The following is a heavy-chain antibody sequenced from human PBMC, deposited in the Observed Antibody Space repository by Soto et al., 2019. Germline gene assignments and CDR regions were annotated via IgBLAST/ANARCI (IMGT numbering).Heavy chain of an antibody. CDR2: VYDDGTT. D-gene: IGHD2-2*01. J-gene: IGHJ3*01. Sequence: SETLSLTCSVSGGSISSYFRNWLRQPPGKGLEWIGYVYDDGTTDYNPSLKSRVTILLDMSKNQFSLKLSSVTAADTAVYYCVSSRSAIYGDALDVWGQGTMVTVSS. CDR1: GGSISSYF. V-gene: IGHV4-59*03. CDR3: VSSRSAIYGDALDV.